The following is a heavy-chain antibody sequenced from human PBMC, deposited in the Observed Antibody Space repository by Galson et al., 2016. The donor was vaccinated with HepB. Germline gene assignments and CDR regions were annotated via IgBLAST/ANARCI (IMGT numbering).Heavy chain of an antibody. V-gene: IGHV3-48*03. D-gene: IGHD3-3*01. CDR3: VRDGDTWHFDF. J-gene: IGHJ2*01. CDR1: GFSFSSYE. CDR2: TNAGGGKL. Sequence: SLRLSCAASGFSFSSYEMNWVRQAPGKGLEWVAYTNAGGGKLYYPDSVRGRFTISRDNAKESLYLQMNSLTAEDTGLYYCVRDGDTWHFDFWGRGTLGTVSS.